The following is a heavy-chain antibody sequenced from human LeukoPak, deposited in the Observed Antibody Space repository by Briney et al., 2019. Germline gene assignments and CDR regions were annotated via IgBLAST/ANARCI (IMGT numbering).Heavy chain of an antibody. Sequence: GASVKVSCKASGYTFTSYDINWVRQATGQGLEWMGWMNPNSGNTGYAQKFQGRVTITRNTSISTAYMELSRLRSDDTAVYYCASFGGYGDTREYYYYYMDVWGKGTTVTVSS. V-gene: IGHV1-8*03. CDR2: MNPNSGNT. CDR1: GYTFTSYD. CDR3: ASFGGYGDTREYYYYYMDV. J-gene: IGHJ6*03. D-gene: IGHD4-17*01.